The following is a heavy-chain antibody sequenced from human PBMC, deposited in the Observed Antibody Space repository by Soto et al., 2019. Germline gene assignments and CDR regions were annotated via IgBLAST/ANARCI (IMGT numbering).Heavy chain of an antibody. V-gene: IGHV3-30*18. CDR1: GFTFSSYG. J-gene: IGHJ6*01. Sequence: QVQLVESGGGVVQPGRSLRLSCAASGFTFSSYGMHWVRQAPGKGLEWVAVISYDGSNKNYADSVKGRFTISRDNSKNTLYLQMNSLRAEDTAVYYCAKGGGRRYYYYYGMDVW. CDR2: ISYDGSNK. CDR3: AKGGGRRYYYYYGMDV. D-gene: IGHD3-16*01.